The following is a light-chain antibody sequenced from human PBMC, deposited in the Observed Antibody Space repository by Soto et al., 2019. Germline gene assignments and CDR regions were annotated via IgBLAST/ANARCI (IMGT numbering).Light chain of an antibody. CDR3: QQYNNWPIT. J-gene: IGKJ5*01. Sequence: EIVMTQSPATLSVSPGERGTLSIRASQSVSSNLAWYQQKPGQAPRLLIYGASTRATGIPARFSGSGSGTEFTLTISSLQSEDFAVYYCQQYNNWPITFGQGTRLEIK. CDR1: QSVSSN. V-gene: IGKV3-15*01. CDR2: GAS.